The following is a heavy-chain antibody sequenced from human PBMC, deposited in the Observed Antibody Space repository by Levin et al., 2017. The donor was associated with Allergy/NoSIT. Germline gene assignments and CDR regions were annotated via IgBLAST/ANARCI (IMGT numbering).Heavy chain of an antibody. Sequence: GGSLRLSCAASGFTFSSYSMNWVRQAPGKGLEWVSSISSSSSYIYYADSVKGRFTISRDNAKNSLYLQMNSLRAEDTAVYYCAREGVVVAARDAFDIWGQGTMVTVAS. D-gene: IGHD2-15*01. CDR2: ISSSSSYI. J-gene: IGHJ3*02. CDR1: GFTFSSYS. CDR3: AREGVVVAARDAFDI. V-gene: IGHV3-21*01.